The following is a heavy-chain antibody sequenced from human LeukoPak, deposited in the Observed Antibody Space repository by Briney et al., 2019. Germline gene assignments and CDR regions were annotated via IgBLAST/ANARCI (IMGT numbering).Heavy chain of an antibody. V-gene: IGHV4-30-2*01. Sequence: SQTLSLTCAVSGGSISSGGYPWSWIRQPPGKGLEWIGEINHSGSTNYNPSLKSRVTISVDTSKNQFSLKLSSVTAADTAVYYCARGRGSSGFVPWGQGTLVTVSS. D-gene: IGHD6-19*01. J-gene: IGHJ5*02. CDR3: ARGRGSSGFVP. CDR1: GGSISSGGYP. CDR2: INHSGST.